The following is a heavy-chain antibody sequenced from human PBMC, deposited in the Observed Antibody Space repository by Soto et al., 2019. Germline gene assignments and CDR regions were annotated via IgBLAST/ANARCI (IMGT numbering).Heavy chain of an antibody. Sequence: ALRLSCAGSGFPFSDYYMSWIRQAPGEGLEWVSYISSSGSTIYYADSVKGRFTISRDNAKNSLYLQMNSLRAEDTAVYYCARGIAAFRPGYWGQGTLVTVSS. J-gene: IGHJ4*02. CDR2: ISSSGSTI. CDR3: ARGIAAFRPGY. V-gene: IGHV3-11*01. D-gene: IGHD6-13*01. CDR1: GFPFSDYY.